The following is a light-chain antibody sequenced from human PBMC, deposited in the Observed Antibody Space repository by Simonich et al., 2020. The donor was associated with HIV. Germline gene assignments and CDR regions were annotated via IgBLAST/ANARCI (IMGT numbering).Light chain of an antibody. Sequence: SYELTQPSSVSVSPGQTARITCSGDVLAKKYARWFQQKPGQAPVLVIYKDSERPSGIPERFSGSSSGTTVTLTISGAQVEDEADYYCSSYADSNNLVFGGGTKLTVL. CDR3: SSYADSNNLV. CDR1: VLAKKY. V-gene: IGLV3-27*01. CDR2: KDS. J-gene: IGLJ3*02.